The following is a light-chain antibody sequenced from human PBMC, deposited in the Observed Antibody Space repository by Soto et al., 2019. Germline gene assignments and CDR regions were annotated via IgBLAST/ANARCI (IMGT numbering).Light chain of an antibody. V-gene: IGKV3-15*01. CDR1: QSVSSN. CDR3: QQYNNWPRT. CDR2: GAS. J-gene: IGKJ1*01. Sequence: EIVMTQSPATLSVSPGERATLSCRASQSVSSNLAWYQQKPGQAPRLLIYGASTRATGIPARFSGSRSGTEFTLTISSLQSEDSAVYYCQQYNNWPRTFGQGTKVEIK.